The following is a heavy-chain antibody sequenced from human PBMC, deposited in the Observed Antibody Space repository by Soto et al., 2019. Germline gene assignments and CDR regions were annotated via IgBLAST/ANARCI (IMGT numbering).Heavy chain of an antibody. CDR2: IYSSGST. CDR1: GASISSGDSF. J-gene: IGHJ5*02. V-gene: IGHV4-30-4*01. CDR3: ASLNLSFDP. Sequence: SETLSLTCTVSGASISSGDSFWSWIRQPPGKGLEWIAYIYSSGSTYYNPSLKRRVAISIDTSKNQFSLNLNSLTAADTAVYYCASLNLSFDPWGQGTLVTVSS.